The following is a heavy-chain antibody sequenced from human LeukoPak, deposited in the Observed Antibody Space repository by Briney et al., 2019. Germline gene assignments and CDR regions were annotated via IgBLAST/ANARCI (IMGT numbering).Heavy chain of an antibody. D-gene: IGHD6-19*01. CDR1: GDSISNHY. CDR2: IHTSGST. J-gene: IGHJ4*02. CDR3: ARGTHVGGSGWYG. Sequence: SETLSLTCTVSGDSISNHYWGCVRQPAGKGLEWIGRIHTSGSTNYNPSLKSRVTISVDTSKNQFSLMLSSVTAADTAVYYCARGTHVGGSGWYGWGQGTLVTVSS. V-gene: IGHV4-4*07.